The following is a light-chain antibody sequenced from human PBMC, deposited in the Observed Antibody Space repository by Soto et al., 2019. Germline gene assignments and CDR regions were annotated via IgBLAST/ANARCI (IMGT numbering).Light chain of an antibody. J-gene: IGKJ5*01. V-gene: IGKV3-11*01. Sequence: EIVLTQSPATLSLSPGERATLSCRASQSVSSYLACYQQKPGQAPRLLIYDASNRATGIPARFSGSESGTDFTLTISSLEPEDFAVYYCQQSRNWLSSTIGQGTRLEIK. CDR2: DAS. CDR1: QSVSSY. CDR3: QQSRNWLSST.